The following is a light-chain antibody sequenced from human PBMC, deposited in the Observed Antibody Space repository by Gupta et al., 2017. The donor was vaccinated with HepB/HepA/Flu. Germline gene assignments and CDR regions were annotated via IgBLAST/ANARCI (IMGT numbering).Light chain of an antibody. Sequence: DVVMTQSPLSLPVTLGQPASISCRSSQSLLYSDGNTYLNWFQQRPGQSPRRLIYKVSNRDSGVPDRFSGSESGTDFTLKISRVEAEDVGVYYCRQGTHWPITFGQGTRLEIK. CDR3: RQGTHWPIT. V-gene: IGKV2-30*01. CDR1: QSLLYSDGNTY. J-gene: IGKJ5*01. CDR2: KVS.